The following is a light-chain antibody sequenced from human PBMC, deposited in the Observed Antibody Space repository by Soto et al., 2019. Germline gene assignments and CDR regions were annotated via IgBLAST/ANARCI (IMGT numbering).Light chain of an antibody. CDR1: QSVLYTSNNKNY. CDR3: QQYYTTLWT. J-gene: IGKJ1*01. CDR2: WAS. Sequence: DIVMTQSPDSLDVSLGERATINCKSSQSVLYTSNNKNYLAWYQQKPGQPPMLLIYWASTRESGVPDRFSGSGSGTDFTLTISSLQAEDVAVYYCQQYYTTLWTFGQGTKVEIK. V-gene: IGKV4-1*01.